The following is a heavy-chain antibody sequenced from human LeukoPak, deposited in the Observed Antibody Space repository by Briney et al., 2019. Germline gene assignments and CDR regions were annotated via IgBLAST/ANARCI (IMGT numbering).Heavy chain of an antibody. CDR2: ISAYNGNT. J-gene: IGHJ6*02. D-gene: IGHD3-10*01. CDR1: GYTFTSYG. Sequence: ASVKVSCKASGYTFTSYGISCVRQAPGHGLEWMGWISAYNGNTNYAQKPQGRVTMTTDTSTSTDYMELRSLRSDDTAVYYCARDYYYYGSGRQLIYYYYGMDVWGQGTTVTVSS. V-gene: IGHV1-18*01. CDR3: ARDYYYYGSGRQLIYYYYGMDV.